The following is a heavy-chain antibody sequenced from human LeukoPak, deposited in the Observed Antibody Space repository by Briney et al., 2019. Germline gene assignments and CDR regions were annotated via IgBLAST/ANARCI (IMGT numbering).Heavy chain of an antibody. CDR2: ISGSGGST. D-gene: IGHD3-16*01. J-gene: IGHJ4*02. Sequence: PGGSLRLSCAASGFTFSSYAMSWVRQAPGKGLEWVSAISGSGGSTFYADSVKGRFTISRDNSKNTLYLQLYSLRAEDTAVYYCAKDSAESWGYYFDYWGQGTLVTVSS. CDR1: GFTFSSYA. V-gene: IGHV3-23*01. CDR3: AKDSAESWGYYFDY.